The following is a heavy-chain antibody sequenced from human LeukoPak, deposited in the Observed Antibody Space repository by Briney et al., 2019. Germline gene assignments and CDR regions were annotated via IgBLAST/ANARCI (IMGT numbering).Heavy chain of an antibody. CDR3: AKDPGYAIYYFDY. D-gene: IGHD3-9*01. CDR1: GFTFNTYA. J-gene: IGHJ4*02. Sequence: GGSLRLSCAASGFTFNTYAMTWVRQAPGKGLEWVSTVSGNGRDTYYADSTKGRFTISRDNPKNTLYLQMNGLRAEDTAVYYCAKDPGYAIYYFDYWGQGALVTVSS. V-gene: IGHV3-23*01. CDR2: VSGNGRDT.